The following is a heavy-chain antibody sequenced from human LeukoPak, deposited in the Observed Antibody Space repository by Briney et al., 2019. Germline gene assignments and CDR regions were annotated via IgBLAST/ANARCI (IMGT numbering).Heavy chain of an antibody. CDR2: IYYSGST. CDR3: ARVAAYYYDSSFDY. J-gene: IGHJ4*02. D-gene: IGHD3-22*01. CDR1: GGSISSGDYS. Sequence: SQTLSLTCTVSGGSISSGDYSWSWIRQPPGKGLERIGYIYYSGSTYYNPSLKSRVTISVDTSKNQFSLKLSSVTAADTAVYYCARVAAYYYDSSFDYWGQGTLVTVSS. V-gene: IGHV4-30-4*01.